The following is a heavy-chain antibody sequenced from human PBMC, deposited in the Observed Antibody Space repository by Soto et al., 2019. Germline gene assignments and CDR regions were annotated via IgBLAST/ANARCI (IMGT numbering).Heavy chain of an antibody. D-gene: IGHD4-17*01. Sequence: QITLKESGPTLVKPTQTLTLTCTFSGFSLSTSGVGVGWISQRQGKALEWLAVIYWDDTKHYSPSLKSRLTISKDTSKNQVVLTMTNMHTVDTATYYCAHKGYGDYPIDYWGQGTLVTVSS. V-gene: IGHV2-5*02. CDR1: GFSLSTSGVG. J-gene: IGHJ4*02. CDR2: IYWDDTK. CDR3: AHKGYGDYPIDY.